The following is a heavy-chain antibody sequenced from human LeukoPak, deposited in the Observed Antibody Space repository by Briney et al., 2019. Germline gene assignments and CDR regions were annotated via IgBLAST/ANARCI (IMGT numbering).Heavy chain of an antibody. D-gene: IGHD3-10*01. CDR2: IYPGDSDT. CDR3: ARAAPFGELYLFDP. CDR1: GYSFTSYW. Sequence: GESLKISCKGSGYSFTSYWIGWVRPVPGKGLEWMGNIYPGDSDTRYSPSFQGQVTISADKSIRTAYLQWSSLKASDTAMYYCARAAPFGELYLFDPWGQGTLVTVSS. J-gene: IGHJ5*02. V-gene: IGHV5-51*01.